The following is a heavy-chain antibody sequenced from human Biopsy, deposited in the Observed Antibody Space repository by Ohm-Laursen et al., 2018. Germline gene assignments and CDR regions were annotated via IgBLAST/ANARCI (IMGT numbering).Heavy chain of an antibody. V-gene: IGHV4-59*07. Sequence: SDTLSLTCTVSGDSISSYYWSWIRQPPGKGLEWIGYIYYSGIAANYNPSLKSRATISVDTSKNQFSLKVISVTAADTAVYYCARLTGDPSYWGQGILVTVSS. J-gene: IGHJ4*02. CDR3: ARLTGDPSY. CDR1: GDSISSYY. CDR2: IYYSGIAA. D-gene: IGHD7-27*01.